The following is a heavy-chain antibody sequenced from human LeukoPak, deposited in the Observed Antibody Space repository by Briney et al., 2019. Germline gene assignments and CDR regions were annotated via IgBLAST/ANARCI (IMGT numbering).Heavy chain of an antibody. CDR2: IYYSGST. CDR1: GGSISSSSYY. V-gene: IGHV4-39*07. CDR3: ARDLGTVTTGRYYYGMDV. Sequence: SETLSLTCTVSGGSISSSSYYWGWIRQPPGKGLEWIGSIYYSGSTNYNPSLKSRVTISVDTSKNQFSLKLSSVTAADTAVYYCARDLGTVTTGRYYYGMDVWGQGTTVTVSS. D-gene: IGHD4-11*01. J-gene: IGHJ6*02.